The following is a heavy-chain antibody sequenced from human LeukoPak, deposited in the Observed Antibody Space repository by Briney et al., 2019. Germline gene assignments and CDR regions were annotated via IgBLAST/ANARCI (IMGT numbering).Heavy chain of an antibody. CDR1: GGSFSGYY. J-gene: IGHJ4*02. V-gene: IGHV4-34*01. CDR2: INHSGST. Sequence: PSGTLSLTCAVYGGSFSGYYWSWIRQPPGKGLEWIGEINHSGSTNYNPSLKSRVTILVDTSKNQFSLKLSSVTAADTAVYYCARKGRRLTYGVRGYYFDYWGQGTLVTVSS. D-gene: IGHD4-17*01. CDR3: ARKGRRLTYGVRGYYFDY.